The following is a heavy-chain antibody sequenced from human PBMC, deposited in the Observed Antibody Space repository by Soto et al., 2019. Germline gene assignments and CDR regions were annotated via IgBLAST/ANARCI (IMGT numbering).Heavy chain of an antibody. Sequence: GGSLRLSCAASGFTFSSYGMHWVRQAPGKGLEWVAVISYDGSNKYYADSVKGRFTISRDNSKNTLYLQMNSLRAEDTAVYYCAKDMVRGILRPLHLGHYGMDVWGQGTTVTVSS. V-gene: IGHV3-30*18. CDR3: AKDMVRGILRPLHLGHYGMDV. J-gene: IGHJ6*02. CDR1: GFTFSSYG. D-gene: IGHD3-10*01. CDR2: ISYDGSNK.